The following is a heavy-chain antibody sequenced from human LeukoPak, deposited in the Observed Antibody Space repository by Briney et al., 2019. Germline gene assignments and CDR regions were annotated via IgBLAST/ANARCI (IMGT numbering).Heavy chain of an antibody. J-gene: IGHJ4*02. CDR1: GFMFSNYE. D-gene: IGHD5-18*01. CDR2: ISSSGSTI. CDR3: ARVHGSAMVFDY. V-gene: IGHV3-48*03. Sequence: GGSLRLSCAASGFMFSNYEMNWVRQAPGKGLEWVSYISSSGSTIYYADSVKGRFTISRDNAKNSLYLQMNSLRAEDTAVYYCARVHGSAMVFDYWGQGTLVTVSS.